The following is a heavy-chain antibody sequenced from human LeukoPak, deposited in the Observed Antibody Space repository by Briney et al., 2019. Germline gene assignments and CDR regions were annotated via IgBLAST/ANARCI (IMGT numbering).Heavy chain of an antibody. CDR2: IYPGDSDT. CDR3: ARQRGAYCSGGSCYSDY. J-gene: IGHJ4*02. Sequence: GESLKISCKGSGYTFTSYWIGWVRRMPGKGLEWTGIIYPGDSDTTYSPSFQGQVTISADKSISTAYLQWSSLKASDTAMYYCARQRGAYCSGGSCYSDYWGQGTLVTVSS. CDR1: GYTFTSYW. V-gene: IGHV5-51*01. D-gene: IGHD2-15*01.